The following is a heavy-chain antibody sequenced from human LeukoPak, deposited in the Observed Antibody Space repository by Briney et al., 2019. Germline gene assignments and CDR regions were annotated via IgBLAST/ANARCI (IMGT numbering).Heavy chain of an antibody. CDR3: ARAGISIAVAGWFDP. Sequence: ASVKVSCKASGYTFSSYDINWVRQATGQGLEWMGWMNPNSGNTGYAQKFQGRVTMTRNTSISTAYMELSSLRSEDTAVYYCARAGISIAVAGWFDPWGQGTLVTVSS. D-gene: IGHD6-13*01. CDR1: GYTFSSYD. J-gene: IGHJ5*02. CDR2: MNPNSGNT. V-gene: IGHV1-8*01.